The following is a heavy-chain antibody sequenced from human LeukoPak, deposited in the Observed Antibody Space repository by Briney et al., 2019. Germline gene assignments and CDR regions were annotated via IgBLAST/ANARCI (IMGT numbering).Heavy chain of an antibody. Sequence: PGGSLRLSCAASGFTFSSYDMSWVRQAPGKGLEWVSAISGSGGSTYYADSVRGRFTISRDNSKNTLYLQMLSLRGEDTAVYYCARGHSSGWFPDYWGQGTLVTVSS. CDR2: ISGSGGST. D-gene: IGHD6-19*01. CDR3: ARGHSSGWFPDY. CDR1: GFTFSSYD. V-gene: IGHV3-23*01. J-gene: IGHJ4*02.